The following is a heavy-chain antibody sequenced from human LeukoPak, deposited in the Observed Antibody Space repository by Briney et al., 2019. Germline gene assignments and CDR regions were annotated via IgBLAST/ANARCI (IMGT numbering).Heavy chain of an antibody. Sequence: ASVKVSCKASGYTFTGYYMHWVRQAPGQGLEWMGWINPNSGGTNYAQKFQGRVTMTRDTSISTAYMEVSRLRSDDTAVYHCARATDFYYYGMDVWGQGTTVTVSS. CDR3: ARATDFYYYGMDV. J-gene: IGHJ6*02. V-gene: IGHV1-2*02. CDR1: GYTFTGYY. CDR2: INPNSGGT. D-gene: IGHD4-17*01.